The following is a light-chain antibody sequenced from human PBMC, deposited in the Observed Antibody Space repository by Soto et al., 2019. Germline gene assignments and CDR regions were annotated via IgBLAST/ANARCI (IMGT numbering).Light chain of an antibody. CDR3: QQYYSLIT. CDR2: WAS. Sequence: DIVMTQSPDSLAVSLGERATINCKSSQSILFTSNKKNYLAWYQQKPGQPPKLLIYWASLRESGVPDRFSGSGFGTDFTLTISSLQAEDVAVYFCQQYYSLITFGQGTRLEIK. J-gene: IGKJ5*01. CDR1: QSILFTSNKKNY. V-gene: IGKV4-1*01.